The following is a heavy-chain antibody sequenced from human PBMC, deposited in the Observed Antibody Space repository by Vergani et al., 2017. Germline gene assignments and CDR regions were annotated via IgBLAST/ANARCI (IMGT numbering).Heavy chain of an antibody. J-gene: IGHJ3*02. V-gene: IGHV4-39*07. D-gene: IGHD3-22*01. CDR2: IYYSGST. Sequence: CTVSGGSISSSSYYWGWIRQPPGKGLEWIGSIYYSGSTYYNPSLKSRVTISVDTSKNQFSLKLSSVTAADTAVYYCARDGYYYDSSGYLDDAFDIWGQGTMVTVSS. CDR1: GGSISSSSYY. CDR3: ARDGYYYDSSGYLDDAFDI.